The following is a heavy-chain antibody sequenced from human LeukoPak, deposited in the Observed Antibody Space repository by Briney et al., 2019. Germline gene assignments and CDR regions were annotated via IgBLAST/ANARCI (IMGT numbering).Heavy chain of an antibody. CDR3: ARAVKRYDFDY. CDR1: GGSFSGYY. Sequence: PSETLSLTCAVYGGSFSGYYWSWIRQPPGKGLEWIGEINHSGSTNYDPPLKSRVTISVDRSKNQFSLKLSSVTAADTAVYYCARAVKRYDFDYWGQGTLVTVSS. D-gene: IGHD3-16*01. V-gene: IGHV4-34*01. J-gene: IGHJ4*02. CDR2: INHSGST.